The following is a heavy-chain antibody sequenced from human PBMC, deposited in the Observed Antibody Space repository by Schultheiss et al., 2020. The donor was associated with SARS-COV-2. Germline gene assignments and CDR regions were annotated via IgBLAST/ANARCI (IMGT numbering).Heavy chain of an antibody. CDR2: ISSSSSYI. V-gene: IGHV3-21*01. J-gene: IGHJ6*02. CDR3: ARDRRNYDFWSGYSYQYYYYGMDV. CDR1: GFIVSSNF. Sequence: GGSLRLSCAASGFIVSSNFMSWVRRAPGKGLEWVSSISSSSSYIYYADSVKGRFTISRDNAKNSLYLQMNSLRAEDTAVYYCARDRRNYDFWSGYSYQYYYYGMDVWGQGTTVTVSS. D-gene: IGHD3-3*01.